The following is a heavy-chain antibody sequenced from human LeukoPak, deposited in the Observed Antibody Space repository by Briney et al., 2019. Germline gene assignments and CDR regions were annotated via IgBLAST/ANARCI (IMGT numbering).Heavy chain of an antibody. CDR1: GFTFSSYG. CDR3: AKDFNTVTAIDS. CDR2: ISYDERIT. Sequence: GGSLRLSCAASGFTFSSYGMHWVRQAPGKGLEWVAVISYDERITYYARSVEGRFTISRDNSKHTLYLHMNSLRAEDTAVYYCAKDFNTVTAIDSWGQGTLVTVSS. J-gene: IGHJ4*02. V-gene: IGHV3-30*18. D-gene: IGHD4-17*01.